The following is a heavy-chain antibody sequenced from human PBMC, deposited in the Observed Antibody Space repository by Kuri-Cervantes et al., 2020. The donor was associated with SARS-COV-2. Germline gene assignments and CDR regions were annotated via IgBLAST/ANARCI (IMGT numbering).Heavy chain of an antibody. J-gene: IGHJ4*02. CDR2: IKQDGSEK. D-gene: IGHD3-3*01. CDR3: ARKRNNYDFWSGPIYYFDY. Sequence: GGSLRLSCAASGFTFDDYAMHWVRQAPGKGLEWVANIKQDGSEKYYVDSVKGRFTISRDNAKNSLYLQMNSLRAEDTAVYYCARKRNNYDFWSGPIYYFDYWGQGTLVTVSS. CDR1: GFTFDDYA. V-gene: IGHV3-7*01.